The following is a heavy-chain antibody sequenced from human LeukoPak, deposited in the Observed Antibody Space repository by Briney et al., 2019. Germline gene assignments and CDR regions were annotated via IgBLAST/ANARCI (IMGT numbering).Heavy chain of an antibody. CDR1: EYTFTRHT. V-gene: IGHV1-3*01. J-gene: IGHJ3*02. D-gene: IGHD4-17*01. CDR2: INAGNGDT. Sequence: ASVKVSCKASEYTFTRHTIHWVRQAPGQRLEWMGWINAGNGDTKYSQNFQGTVSITRETSASTADFALSRLRCEDNAGYYWARETSVTQNDAFDIWGQGTMVTVSS. CDR3: ARETSVTQNDAFDI.